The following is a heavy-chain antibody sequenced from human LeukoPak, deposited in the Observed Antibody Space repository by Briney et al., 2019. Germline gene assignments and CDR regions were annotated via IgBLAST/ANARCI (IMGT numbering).Heavy chain of an antibody. Sequence: KPSETLSLTCTVSGGSISSYYWSWIRQPPGKGLEWIGYIYYSGSTNYNPSLKSRVTISVDTSENQFSLKLSSVTAADTAVYYCASSDYGDFTDYWGQGTLVTVSS. CDR3: ASSDYGDFTDY. D-gene: IGHD4-17*01. J-gene: IGHJ4*02. V-gene: IGHV4-59*01. CDR1: GGSISSYY. CDR2: IYYSGST.